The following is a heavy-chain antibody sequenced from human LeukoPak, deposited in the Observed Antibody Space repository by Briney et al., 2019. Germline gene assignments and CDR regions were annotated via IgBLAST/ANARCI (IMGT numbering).Heavy chain of an antibody. Sequence: SETLSLTCTVSGGSISSYYWSWIRQPAGKGLEWIGRIYTSGSTNYNPSLKSRVTMSVDTSKNQLSLKLSSVTAADTAVYYCARDWVEGDIVATMKVAGNYYYYYGMDVWGQGTTVTVSS. CDR3: ARDWVEGDIVATMKVAGNYYYYYGMDV. CDR1: GGSISSYY. D-gene: IGHD5-12*01. J-gene: IGHJ6*02. CDR2: IYTSGST. V-gene: IGHV4-4*07.